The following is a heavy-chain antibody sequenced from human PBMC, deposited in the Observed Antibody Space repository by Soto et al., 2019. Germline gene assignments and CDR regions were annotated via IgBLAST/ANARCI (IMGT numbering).Heavy chain of an antibody. CDR3: AGGGHYYGSGSYSRHYRPYSYGMHV. J-gene: IGHJ6*02. Sequence: SETLSLTCAVYGGPFSGYYWTWIRQPPGKGLEWIGEINHSGSTNYNPSLKSRVTISVDTSKNQFSLKLSSVTAADTAVYYCAGGGHYYGSGSYSRHYRPYSYGMHVWGQGTAVT. CDR1: GGPFSGYY. CDR2: INHSGST. V-gene: IGHV4-34*01. D-gene: IGHD3-10*01.